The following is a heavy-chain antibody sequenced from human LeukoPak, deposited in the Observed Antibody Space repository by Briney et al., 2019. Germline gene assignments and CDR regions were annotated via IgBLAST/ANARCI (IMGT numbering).Heavy chain of an antibody. J-gene: IGHJ6*03. CDR3: AREGKITMVRGVIRYYYMDV. D-gene: IGHD3-10*01. V-gene: IGHV4-59*12. Sequence: PSETLSLTCTVSGGSISRYYWSWIRQPPGKGLEWIGYISYTGSTNYNPSLKSRVTISVDTSKNQFSLKLSSVTAADTAVYYCAREGKITMVRGVIRYYYMDVWGKGTTVTISS. CDR2: ISYTGST. CDR1: GGSISRYY.